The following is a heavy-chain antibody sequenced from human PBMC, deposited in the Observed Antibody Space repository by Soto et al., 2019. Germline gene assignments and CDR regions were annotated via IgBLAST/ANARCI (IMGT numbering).Heavy chain of an antibody. CDR3: ARDLAAGDH. V-gene: IGHV1-46*01. CDR2: INPASGST. CDR1: GYTFSHYY. Sequence: HVQLVRSGAEVKKPGASVKLSCRTSGYTFSHYYTHWVRQATGQGLEWLAIINPASGSTNYAQDYQGRVTLTMDTSTTTVYMELSGLRAEDTAIFYCARDLAAGDHWGQGTLVTVSS. D-gene: IGHD6-13*01. J-gene: IGHJ4*02.